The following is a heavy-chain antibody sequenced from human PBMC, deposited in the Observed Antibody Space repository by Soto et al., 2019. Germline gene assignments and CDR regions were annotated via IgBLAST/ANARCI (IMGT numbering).Heavy chain of an antibody. CDR3: TTDSVGSCYGSGSYYYYFDY. V-gene: IGHV3-15*01. J-gene: IGHJ4*02. D-gene: IGHD3-10*01. CDR1: GFTFSNAW. Sequence: PGGSLRLSCAASGFTFSNAWMSWVRQAPGKGLEWVGRIKSKTDGGTTDYAAPVKGRFTISRDDSKNTLYLQMNSLKTEDTAVYYCTTDSVGSCYGSGSYYYYFDYWGQGTLVTVSS. CDR2: IKSKTDGGTT.